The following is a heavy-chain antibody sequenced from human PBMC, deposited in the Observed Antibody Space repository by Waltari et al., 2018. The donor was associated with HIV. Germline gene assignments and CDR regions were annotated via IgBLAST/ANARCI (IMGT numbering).Heavy chain of an antibody. CDR1: GYTFTGYY. Sequence: QVQLVQSGAEVKKPGASVKVSCKASGYTFTGYYMHWVRQAPGQGLEWMVGINPNSGGTNYAQKLQGRVTMTRDTSISTAYMELSRLRSDDTAVYYCARTFLYCSGGTCYFDYWGQGTLVTVSS. V-gene: IGHV1-2*02. CDR3: ARTFLYCSGGTCYFDY. CDR2: INPNSGGT. D-gene: IGHD2-15*01. J-gene: IGHJ4*02.